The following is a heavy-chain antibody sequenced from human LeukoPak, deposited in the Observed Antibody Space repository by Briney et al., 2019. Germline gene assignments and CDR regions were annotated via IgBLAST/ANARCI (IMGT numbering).Heavy chain of an antibody. Sequence: GGSLRLSCAASGFTLSSYLMTWVRQAPGKGLEWVANINQDGSEKYYVDSVKGRFTIYRDNDKKSVCLQMNSRRDEDTAVYYCARDLKLVLPASLVYAYGMDVWGQGTTVTVSS. CDR3: ARDLKLVLPASLVYAYGMDV. D-gene: IGHD3-9*01. V-gene: IGHV3-7*01. CDR2: INQDGSEK. J-gene: IGHJ6*02. CDR1: GFTLSSYL.